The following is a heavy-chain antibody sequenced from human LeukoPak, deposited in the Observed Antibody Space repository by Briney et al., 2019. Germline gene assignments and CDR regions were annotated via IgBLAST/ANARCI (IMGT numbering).Heavy chain of an antibody. V-gene: IGHV4-39*07. CDR2: IYYSGST. Sequence: ASETLSLTXTVSGGSISSSSYYWGWIRQPPGQGLEWIGSIYYSGSTNYNPSLKSRVTISVDTSKNQFSLKLSSVTAADTAVYYCARAYCGGDCYIDAFDIWGQGTMVTVSS. D-gene: IGHD2-21*02. CDR1: GGSISSSSYY. CDR3: ARAYCGGDCYIDAFDI. J-gene: IGHJ3*02.